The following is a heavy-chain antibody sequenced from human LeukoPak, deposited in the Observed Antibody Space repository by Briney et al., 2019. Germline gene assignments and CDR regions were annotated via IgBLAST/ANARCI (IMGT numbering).Heavy chain of an antibody. CDR1: GFTFNKYW. V-gene: IGHV3-7*01. J-gene: IGHJ4*02. CDR2: VNQDGTEK. CDR3: ARSKAGGY. D-gene: IGHD3-10*01. Sequence: GGSLRLSCAASGFTFNKYWMTWVRQAPGKGLEWVANVNQDGTEKYYVDSVKGRFNISRDNAKNSLYLHMNSLRAEDTAVYYCARSKAGGYWGQGTLVSVST.